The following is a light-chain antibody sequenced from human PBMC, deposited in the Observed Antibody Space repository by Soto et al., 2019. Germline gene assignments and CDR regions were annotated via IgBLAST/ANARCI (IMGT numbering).Light chain of an antibody. Sequence: QSALTQPASVSGSPGQSITISCTGTSSDVGSYNIVSWYQQHPGKAPKLMIYEGSKRPSGVSNRFSGSKSGNTASLTISGLQAEDEAEYYCCSYAGSSTLVVFGGGTKVTVL. CDR1: SSDVGSYNI. CDR3: CSYAGSSTLVV. CDR2: EGS. J-gene: IGLJ2*01. V-gene: IGLV2-23*01.